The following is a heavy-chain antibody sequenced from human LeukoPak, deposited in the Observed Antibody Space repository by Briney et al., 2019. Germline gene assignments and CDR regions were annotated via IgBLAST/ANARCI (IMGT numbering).Heavy chain of an antibody. J-gene: IGHJ4*02. CDR1: GFTFSSYA. Sequence: TGGSLRLSCAASGFTFSSYAMSWVRQAPGKGLEWVSAISGSGGSTYYADSVKGRFTISRDNSRDTLYLQMNSLRAEDTAVYYCAKGYYDYVWGSYYLDYWGQGTLVTVSS. D-gene: IGHD3-16*01. CDR2: ISGSGGST. CDR3: AKGYYDYVWGSYYLDY. V-gene: IGHV3-23*01.